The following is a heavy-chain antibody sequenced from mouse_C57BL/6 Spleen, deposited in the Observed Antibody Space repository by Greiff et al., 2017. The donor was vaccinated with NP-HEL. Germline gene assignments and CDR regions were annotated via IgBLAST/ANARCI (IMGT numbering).Heavy chain of an antibody. CDR3: ARDSGYAIDY. CDR2: INPSNGDT. V-gene: IGHV1-53*01. D-gene: IGHD3-2*02. Sequence: QVQLKQPGTELVKPGASVKLSCKASGYTFTSYWMHWVKQRPGQGLEWIGNINPSNGDTNYNENLKNKATLTVDKSSSTAYMPLSSLTSEDSAVYCCARDSGYAIDYWGQGTTLTVSS. J-gene: IGHJ2*01. CDR1: GYTFTSYW.